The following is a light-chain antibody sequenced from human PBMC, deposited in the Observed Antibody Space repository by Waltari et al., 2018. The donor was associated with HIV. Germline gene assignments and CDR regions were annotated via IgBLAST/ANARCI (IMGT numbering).Light chain of an antibody. CDR1: QTVTSNY. J-gene: IGKJ2*01. CDR3: HQYGTSPQT. CDR2: GAS. V-gene: IGKV3-20*01. Sequence: EIVLTQSPRTLSLSPGERPTLSCRASQTVTSNYLAWYQMKPGQTPRLLIYGASIRATVVPQKFSGSGSGTDFTLTIGRLQPEDFAVYYCHQYGTSPQTFGQGSKVEIK.